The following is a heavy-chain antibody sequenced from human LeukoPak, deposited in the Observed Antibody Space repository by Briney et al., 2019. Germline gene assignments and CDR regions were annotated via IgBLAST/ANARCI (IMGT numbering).Heavy chain of an antibody. Sequence: GGSLRLCCAASGFTFSSYSMNWGRQAPGKGLEWVSSISSSSSYIYYADSVKGRFTISRDNAKNSLYLQMNSLRAEDTAVYYCARLGMVDYFDYWGQGTLVTVSS. V-gene: IGHV3-21*01. CDR1: GFTFSSYS. D-gene: IGHD3-3*01. CDR2: ISSSSSYI. J-gene: IGHJ4*02. CDR3: ARLGMVDYFDY.